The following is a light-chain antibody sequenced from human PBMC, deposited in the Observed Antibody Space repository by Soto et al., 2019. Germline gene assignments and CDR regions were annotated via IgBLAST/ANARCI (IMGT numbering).Light chain of an antibody. V-gene: IGLV2-14*01. Sequence: QSALTQPASVAGSPGQTITISCTGTSSDVGRYNTVSWYQHHPGKAPKLIIYEVTHRPAGISDRFSASKSGNTASLTISGLQAEDEADYYCSSYTSSNTPVFGGGTKLTVL. J-gene: IGLJ2*01. CDR3: SSYTSSNTPV. CDR2: EVT. CDR1: SSDVGRYNT.